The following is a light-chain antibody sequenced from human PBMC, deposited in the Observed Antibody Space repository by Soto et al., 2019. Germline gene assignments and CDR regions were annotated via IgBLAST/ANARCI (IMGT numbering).Light chain of an antibody. CDR1: SSDIGDSNY. Sequence: QSALTQPASVSGSPGQSITISCTGTSSDIGDSNYVSWYQQHPGKAHKLVIYDVSNRPSGVSNLFSGSKSANTASLTISGLQAEDEADYYCSSYRSSSTSYVFGTGTKVT. CDR3: SSYRSSSTSYV. V-gene: IGLV2-14*03. CDR2: DVS. J-gene: IGLJ1*01.